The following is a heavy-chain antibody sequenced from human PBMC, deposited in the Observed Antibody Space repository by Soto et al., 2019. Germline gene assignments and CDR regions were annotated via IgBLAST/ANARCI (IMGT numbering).Heavy chain of an antibody. D-gene: IGHD5-18*01. CDR3: ARDGFTGYSYGYFDY. CDR1: GDSISSGGYY. J-gene: IGHJ4*02. V-gene: IGHV4-31*03. CDR2: LCYSGRT. Sequence: QVQLQESGPGLVKPSQTLSLTCTVSGDSISSGGYYWSWIRQHPGQGLEWIGYLCYSGRTYYNPSLKSRVTISVDTSKNQFSLKLSSVTAADTAVYYCARDGFTGYSYGYFDYWGQGTLVTVSS.